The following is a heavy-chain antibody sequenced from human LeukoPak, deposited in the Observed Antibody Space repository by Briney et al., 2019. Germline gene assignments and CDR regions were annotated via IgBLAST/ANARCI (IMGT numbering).Heavy chain of an antibody. V-gene: IGHV5-51*01. CDR1: GYSFTSYW. J-gene: IGHJ3*02. CDR3: AGLLSSSRSRGAFDI. D-gene: IGHD6-13*01. CDR2: IYPGDSDT. Sequence: GESLKISCKGSGYSFTSYWIGWVRHMPGKGLEWMGMIYPGDSDTRYSPSFQGQVTISADKSISTAYLQWSSLKASDTAMYYCAGLLSSSRSRGAFDIWGQGTMVTVSS.